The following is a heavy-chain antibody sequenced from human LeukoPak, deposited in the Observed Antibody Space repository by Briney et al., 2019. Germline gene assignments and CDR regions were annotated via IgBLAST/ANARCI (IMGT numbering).Heavy chain of an antibody. CDR2: ISGSGGST. Sequence: GRSLRLSCAASGFTFSNYGMSWVRQAPGKGLEWVSTISGSGGSTYYADSVKGRFTISRDNSKDTLYLQMNSLRAEDTAGYYCAESFWTGTTGGCSDYWGQGTLVTVSS. D-gene: IGHD1-1*01. V-gene: IGHV3-23*01. J-gene: IGHJ4*02. CDR3: AESFWTGTTGGCSDY. CDR1: GFTFSNYG.